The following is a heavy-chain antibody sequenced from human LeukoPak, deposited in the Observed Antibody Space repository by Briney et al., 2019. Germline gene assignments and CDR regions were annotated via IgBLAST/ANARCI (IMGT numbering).Heavy chain of an antibody. V-gene: IGHV3-7*01. J-gene: IGHJ4*02. CDR1: GCSISSSAW. Sequence: GTLSLTCAVSGCSISSSAWWCWVRQPPGKGLEWVANINPDGSEKNYVDSVRGRFTISRDNAKNSLDLQMNSLRAEDTAVYYCARDEGIAVAAQTKFDYWAREPWSPSPQ. CDR2: INPDGSEK. CDR3: ARDEGIAVAAQTKFDY. D-gene: IGHD6-19*01.